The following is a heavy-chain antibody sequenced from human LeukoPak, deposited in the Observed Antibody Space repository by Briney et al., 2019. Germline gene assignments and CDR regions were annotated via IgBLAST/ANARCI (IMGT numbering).Heavy chain of an antibody. D-gene: IGHD5-18*01. CDR1: GFTFGNFV. Sequence: GGSLRLSCATSGFTFGNFVMSWVRQAPGKGLEWVSAITGGDSTTFYSDSVEGRLTISRDNSKNTLYLHMSSLRAEDTAMYYCARAQLSGYNYGYRDYYYYMDVWGKGTTVTVSS. CDR2: ITGGDSTT. V-gene: IGHV3-23*01. CDR3: ARAQLSGYNYGYRDYYYYMDV. J-gene: IGHJ6*03.